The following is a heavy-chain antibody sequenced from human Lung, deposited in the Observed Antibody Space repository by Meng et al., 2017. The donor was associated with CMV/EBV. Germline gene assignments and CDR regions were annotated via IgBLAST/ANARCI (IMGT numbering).Heavy chain of an antibody. CDR2: ISYTSHYI. CDR1: GFTFSSFT. CDR3: AGSRSGRYSPFDY. D-gene: IGHD6-19*01. V-gene: IGHV3-21*01. Sequence: GESLKISCAASGFTFSSFTMNWVRQAPGKGLEWVSSISYTSHYIYYADSLKGRFTISRDNARNSLYLQMNSLRAEDTAVYYCAGSRSGRYSPFDYWGQGTLVTVSS. J-gene: IGHJ4*02.